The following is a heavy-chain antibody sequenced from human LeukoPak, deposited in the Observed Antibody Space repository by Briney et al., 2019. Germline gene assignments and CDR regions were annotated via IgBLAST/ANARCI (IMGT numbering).Heavy chain of an antibody. CDR3: AKDSCSGGSCYSPY. Sequence: PGGSLRLSCAASGFTFSSYAMSWVRQAPGKGLEWVSAISGSGGTKYYADSEKGRFTISRDNSNNTLYLQMNSLRAEDTAVHYCAKDSCSGGSCYSPYWGQGTLVTVSS. CDR2: ISGSGGTK. CDR1: GFTFSSYA. J-gene: IGHJ4*02. D-gene: IGHD2-15*01. V-gene: IGHV3-23*01.